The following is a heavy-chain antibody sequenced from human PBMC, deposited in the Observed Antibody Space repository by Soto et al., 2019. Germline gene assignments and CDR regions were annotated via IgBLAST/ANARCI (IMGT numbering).Heavy chain of an antibody. J-gene: IGHJ6*02. V-gene: IGHV1-3*01. CDR2: INAGNGNT. CDR1: GYTFTSYA. Sequence: ASVKVSCKASGYTFTSYAMPWVRPAPGQRLEWMGWINAGNGNTKYSQKFQGRVTITRDTSASTAYMELSSLRSEDTAVYYCATDILTGSDYYGMDVWGQGTTVTVSS. D-gene: IGHD3-9*01. CDR3: ATDILTGSDYYGMDV.